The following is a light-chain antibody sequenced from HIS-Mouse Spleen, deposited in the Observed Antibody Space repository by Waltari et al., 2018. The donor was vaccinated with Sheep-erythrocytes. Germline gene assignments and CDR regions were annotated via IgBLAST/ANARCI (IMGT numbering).Light chain of an antibody. CDR3: CSYAGSYNHV. CDR1: SSYVGGYNY. J-gene: IGLJ1*01. Sequence: QSALTQPRSVSGSPGQSVTISCTGTSSYVGGYNYVSWYHKHPGKAPKLMIYDVSKRPSGVPDRFSGSKSGNTASLTISGLQAEDEADYYCCSYAGSYNHVFATGTKVTVL. V-gene: IGLV2-11*01. CDR2: DVS.